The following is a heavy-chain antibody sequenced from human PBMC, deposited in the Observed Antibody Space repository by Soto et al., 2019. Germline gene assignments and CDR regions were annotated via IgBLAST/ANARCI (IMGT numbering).Heavy chain of an antibody. V-gene: IGHV1-69*06. CDR3: AKIRWTISLQEEDAI. Sequence: QVQLVQSGAEVKKPGSSVKVSCKSSGGTFGSYAISWVLQAPGQGLEWMGGVIPIFGTPHYAQKFHGRVTITADIPTSTAYLELSSLKSADTAVYYCAKIRWTISLQEEDAIWGQGTLVTVSS. J-gene: IGHJ4*02. CDR1: GGTFGSYA. CDR2: VIPIFGTP. D-gene: IGHD2-15*01.